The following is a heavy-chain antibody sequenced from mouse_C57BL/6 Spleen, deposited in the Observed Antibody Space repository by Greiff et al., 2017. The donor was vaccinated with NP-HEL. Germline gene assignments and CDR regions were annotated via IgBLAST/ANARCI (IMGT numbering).Heavy chain of an antibody. V-gene: IGHV10-1*01. J-gene: IGHJ4*01. CDR1: GFSFNTYA. Sequence: EVHLVESGGGLVQPKGSLKLSCAASGFSFNTYAMNWVRQAPGKGLEWVARIRSKSNNYATYYADSVKDRFTISRDDSESMLYLQMNNLKTEDTAMYYCGRQGGYYAMDYWGQGTSVTVSS. CDR2: IRSKSNNYAT. CDR3: GRQGGYYAMDY.